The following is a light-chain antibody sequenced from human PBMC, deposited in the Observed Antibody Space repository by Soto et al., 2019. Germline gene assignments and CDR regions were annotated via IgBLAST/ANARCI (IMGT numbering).Light chain of an antibody. J-gene: IGKJ1*01. CDR1: QSVSSSY. CDR2: GAS. Sequence: EIVLTQSPGTLCLSPGERATLSCRASQSVSSSYLAWYQQKPGQAPRLLIYGASSRATGIPDRFSGSGSGTDFTLTITRLEPEDFAVYYCQQCGSSLWTFGQGTKVDIK. CDR3: QQCGSSLWT. V-gene: IGKV3-20*01.